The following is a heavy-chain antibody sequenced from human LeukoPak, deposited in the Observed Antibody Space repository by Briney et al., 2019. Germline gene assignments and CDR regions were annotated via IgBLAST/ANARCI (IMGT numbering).Heavy chain of an antibody. CDR1: GGSFSSSCYS. J-gene: IGHJ4*02. CDR3: ARKVCGDYLGYFDY. D-gene: IGHD4-17*01. V-gene: IGHV4-30-4*07. CDR2: VYYSGNA. Sequence: PSETLSLTCAVSGGSFSSSCYSWSWIRQPPGKGLEWIGYVYYSGNAYYNPSLKTRFTISVDTSKNQFSLKLSSVTAADTAVYYCARKVCGDYLGYFDYWGQGTLVTVSS.